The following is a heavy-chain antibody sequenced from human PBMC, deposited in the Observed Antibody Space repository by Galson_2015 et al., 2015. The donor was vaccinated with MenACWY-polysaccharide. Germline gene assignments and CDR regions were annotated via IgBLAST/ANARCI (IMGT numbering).Heavy chain of an antibody. CDR3: ARGRRDTAVAAPAAVLLDY. V-gene: IGHV1-8*01. D-gene: IGHD6-19*01. Sequence: SVKVSCKASGYTFTSYGINWVRQATGQRLEWMGWMNPNCGNTGYAQKFQGRVTMTRNTSISTAYMELSSLTSEDTAVYYCARGRRDTAVAAPAAVLLDYWGQGILVTVSS. J-gene: IGHJ4*02. CDR2: MNPNCGNT. CDR1: GYTFTSYG.